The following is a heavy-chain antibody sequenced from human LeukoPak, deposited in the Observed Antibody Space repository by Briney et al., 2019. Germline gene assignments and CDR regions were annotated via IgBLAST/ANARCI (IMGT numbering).Heavy chain of an antibody. D-gene: IGHD3-10*01. CDR3: ARVLLWFGPYFDY. V-gene: IGHV3-7*03. Sequence: GGSLRLSCAASGFTFSSYWMSWVCQAPGKGLEWVANIKQDGSEEYYVDSVKGRFTISRDNAKNSLYLQMNSLRAEDTAVYYCARVLLWFGPYFDYWGQGTLVTVSS. J-gene: IGHJ4*02. CDR1: GFTFSSYW. CDR2: IKQDGSEE.